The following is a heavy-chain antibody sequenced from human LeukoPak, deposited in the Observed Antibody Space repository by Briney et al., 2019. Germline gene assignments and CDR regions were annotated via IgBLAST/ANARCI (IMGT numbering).Heavy chain of an antibody. D-gene: IGHD2-15*01. CDR1: GGSISSSSYY. CDR2: IYYSGST. Sequence: SETLSLTCTVSGGSISSSSYYWGWVRQPPGKGLEWIGSIYYSGSTYYNPSLKSRVTISVDTSKSQFSLKLSSVTAADTAVYYCARHLGYCSGGSCYQYNWFDPWGQGTLVTVSS. J-gene: IGHJ5*02. CDR3: ARHLGYCSGGSCYQYNWFDP. V-gene: IGHV4-39*01.